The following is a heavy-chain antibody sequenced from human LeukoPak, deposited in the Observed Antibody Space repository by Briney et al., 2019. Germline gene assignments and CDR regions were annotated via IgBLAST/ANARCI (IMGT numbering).Heavy chain of an antibody. CDR2: IKQDGSEK. Sequence: PGGSLRLSCAASGFTFSSYWMSWVRQAPGKGLEWVANIKQDGSEKYYVDSVKGRFTISRDNAKNSLYLQMNSLRAEDTAVYYCARAEGQYYYDRSGYYYPPDYWGQGTLVTVSS. CDR1: GFTFSSYW. CDR3: ARAEGQYYYDRSGYYYPPDY. V-gene: IGHV3-7*01. D-gene: IGHD3-22*01. J-gene: IGHJ4*02.